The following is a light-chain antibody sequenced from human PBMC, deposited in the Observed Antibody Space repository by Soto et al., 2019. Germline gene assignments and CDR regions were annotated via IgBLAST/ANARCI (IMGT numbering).Light chain of an antibody. V-gene: IGLV2-14*01. CDR1: SSDVGTYNY. CDR3: TSYTRDTALV. Sequence: QSVLTQPASVSGSPGQSITISCTGTSSDVGTYNYVSWYQHHPGKAPKLIIYEVSNRPPGVSKRFSGSKSGSTASLTISGLQAEDEADYHCTSYTRDTALVFGTGTKVTVL. J-gene: IGLJ1*01. CDR2: EVS.